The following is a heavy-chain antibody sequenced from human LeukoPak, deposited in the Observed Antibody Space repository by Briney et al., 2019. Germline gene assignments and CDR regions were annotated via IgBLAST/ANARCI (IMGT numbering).Heavy chain of an antibody. D-gene: IGHD6-19*01. J-gene: IGHJ4*02. CDR3: ARSSGWPPWPDY. CDR1: GYTFFSYG. V-gene: IGHV1-18*01. CDR2: ISGYNGDT. Sequence: ASVKASCKASGYTFFSYGLSWVRQAPGQGLEWMGWISGYNGDTNYAQKLQGRVTMTTDTSTSTAYMELRSLRSDDTAVYYCARSSGWPPWPDYWGQGTLVTVSS.